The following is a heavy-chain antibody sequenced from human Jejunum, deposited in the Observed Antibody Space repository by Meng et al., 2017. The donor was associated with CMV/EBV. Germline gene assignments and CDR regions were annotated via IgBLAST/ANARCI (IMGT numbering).Heavy chain of an antibody. CDR2: INHSGST. CDR3: ARGFVKYTVTRVGNWFDP. V-gene: IGHV4-34*01. J-gene: IGHJ5*02. D-gene: IGHD4-17*01. CDR1: GGSFSGYY. Sequence: QVRLTQWGVGLLTPSETLSLTGAVYGGSFSGYYWSWIRQPPGKGLEWIGEINHSGSTNYNPSLKSRVTISVDTSKNQFSLKLSSVTAADTAVYYCARGFVKYTVTRVGNWFDPWGQGTLVTVSS.